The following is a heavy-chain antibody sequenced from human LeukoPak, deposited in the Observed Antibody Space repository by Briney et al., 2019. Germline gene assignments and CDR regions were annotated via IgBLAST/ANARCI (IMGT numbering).Heavy chain of an antibody. CDR2: IYYSGST. V-gene: IGHV4-39*01. CDR1: GGSISSSSYY. D-gene: IGHD2/OR15-2a*01. J-gene: IGHJ4*02. CDR3: ARINRGDFDY. Sequence: SETLSLTCTVSGGSISSSSYYWGWIRQPPGKGLEWIGSIYYSGSTYYNPSLKSRVTISVDTSKNQFSPKLSSVTAADTAVYYCARINRGDFDYWGQGTLVTVSS.